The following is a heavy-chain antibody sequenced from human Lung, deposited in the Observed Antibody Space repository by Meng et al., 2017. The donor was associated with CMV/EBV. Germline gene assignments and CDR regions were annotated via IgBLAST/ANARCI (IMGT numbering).Heavy chain of an antibody. D-gene: IGHD2-15*01. CDR1: GGSISTYY. V-gene: IGHV4-59*01. CDR2: ISNSGST. CDR3: ARFDMDVEGYYGMDV. Sequence: SXTXSLXCTVSGGSISTYYWNWLRQLPGKGLEWIGYISNSGSTDYNPPLKSRVTISVDTSKNQFSLKLTSVTAADTAVYYCARFDMDVEGYYGMDVWGQGTTVTVSS. J-gene: IGHJ6*02.